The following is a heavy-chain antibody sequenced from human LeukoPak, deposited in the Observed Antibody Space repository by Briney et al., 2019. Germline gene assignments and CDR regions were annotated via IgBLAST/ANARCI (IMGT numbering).Heavy chain of an antibody. CDR2: ISYDGSNK. D-gene: IGHD2-2*01. J-gene: IGHJ4*02. V-gene: IGHV3-30-3*01. CDR1: GFTFSSYA. Sequence: GGSLRLSCAASGFTFSSYAMHWVRQAPGKGLEWVAVISYDGSNKYYADSVKGRFTISRDNSKNTLYLQMNSLRAEDTAVYYCASEGVVVPAVPLHGYWGQGTLVTVSS. CDR3: ASEGVVVPAVPLHGY.